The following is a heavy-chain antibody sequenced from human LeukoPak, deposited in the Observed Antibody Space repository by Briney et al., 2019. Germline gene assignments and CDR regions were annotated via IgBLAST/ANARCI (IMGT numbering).Heavy chain of an antibody. CDR3: AKRVDSSGYYYLPYFDY. V-gene: IGHV3-23*01. J-gene: IGHJ4*02. CDR1: GFTFRIYA. D-gene: IGHD3-22*01. Sequence: GGSLRLSCAASGFTFRIYAMSWVRQAPGKGLEWVSVISDSGGSRYHADSVKGRFTISRDNSKNTLYLQMNSLRAEDTAVYYCAKRVDSSGYYYLPYFDYWGQGTLVTVPS. CDR2: ISDSGGSR.